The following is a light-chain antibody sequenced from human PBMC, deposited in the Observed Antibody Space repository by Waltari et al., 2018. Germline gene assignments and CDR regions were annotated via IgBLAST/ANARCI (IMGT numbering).Light chain of an antibody. CDR2: DAS. CDR3: QQRSNWPLT. Sequence: IVLTQSPAPLSLSPGARATLSRRASQGVSSYLAWYQQKPGQAPRLLIYDASNRATGIPARFSGSGSGTDFTLTISSLEPEDFAVYYCQQRSNWPLTFGGGTKVEIK. CDR1: QGVSSY. J-gene: IGKJ4*01. V-gene: IGKV3-11*01.